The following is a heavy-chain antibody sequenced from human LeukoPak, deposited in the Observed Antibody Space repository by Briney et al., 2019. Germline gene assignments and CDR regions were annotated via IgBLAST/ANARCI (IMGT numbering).Heavy chain of an antibody. CDR1: GGTFSSYA. V-gene: IGHV1-69*13. J-gene: IGHJ4*02. CDR3: ARDLPYYYDSSGYQKGDY. D-gene: IGHD3-22*01. CDR2: IIPIFGTA. Sequence: ASVKVSCKASGGTFSSYAISWVRQAPGQGLEWMGGIIPIFGTANYAQKFQGRVTITADESTSTAYMELSSLRSEDTAVYYCARDLPYYYDSSGYQKGDYWGQGTLVTVSS.